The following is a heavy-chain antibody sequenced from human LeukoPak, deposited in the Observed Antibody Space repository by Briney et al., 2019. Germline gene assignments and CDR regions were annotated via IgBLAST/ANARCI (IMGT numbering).Heavy chain of an antibody. J-gene: IGHJ4*02. V-gene: IGHV3-48*03. CDR2: ISSSASTI. Sequence: GGSLRLSCAASGFAFSTYEMNWVRQAPGKGLEWVSYISSSASTINHADSVKGRFTISRDNAKNSLYLQMNSLRAEDTAVYYCASVGSFDYWGQGTLVTVSS. CDR3: ASVGSFDY. CDR1: GFAFSTYE. D-gene: IGHD3-10*01.